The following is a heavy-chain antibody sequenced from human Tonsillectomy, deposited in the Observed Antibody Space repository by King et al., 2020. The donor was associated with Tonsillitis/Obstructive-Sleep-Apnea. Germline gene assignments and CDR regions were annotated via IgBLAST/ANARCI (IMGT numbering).Heavy chain of an antibody. CDR2: ISGSGGST. Sequence: VQLVESGGGLVQPGGSLRLSCAASGFTFSSYAMSWVRQAPGKGLEWVSAISGSGGSTYYADSVKGRFTISRDNSKNTLYLQMNSLRAEDTAVYYCAKAGTSIVEYYYYGMDVWGQGTTVTVSS. J-gene: IGHJ6*02. CDR3: AKAGTSIVEYYYYGMDV. CDR1: GFTFSSYA. D-gene: IGHD2-15*01. V-gene: IGHV3-23*04.